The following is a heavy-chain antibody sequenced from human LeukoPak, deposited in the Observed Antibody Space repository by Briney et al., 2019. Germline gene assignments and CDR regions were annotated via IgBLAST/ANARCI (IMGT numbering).Heavy chain of an antibody. J-gene: IGHJ6*03. CDR3: ARDRYMITFGGVRAFSDYYYYMDV. V-gene: IGHV3-74*01. Sequence: GGSLRLSCAASGFTFSSYWMHWVRQAPGKGLVWVSRINSDGSSTSYADSVKGRFTISRDNAKNTLYLQMNSLRAEDTAVYYCARDRYMITFGGVRAFSDYYYYMDVWGKGTTVTVSS. D-gene: IGHD3-16*01. CDR1: GFTFSSYW. CDR2: INSDGSST.